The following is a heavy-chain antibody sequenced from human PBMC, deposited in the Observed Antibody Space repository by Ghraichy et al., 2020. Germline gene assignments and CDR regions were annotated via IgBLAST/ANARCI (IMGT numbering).Heavy chain of an antibody. CDR3: TREESVDDRGDFPPGY. CDR1: GFTFRSYS. D-gene: IGHD4-17*01. J-gene: IGHJ4*02. Sequence: GESLNISCEASGFTFRSYSMHWVRQAPGKGLEWVSLISSNGLFIYYAYSVEGRFTISRDNAKNSVYLQMNSLRADDTAVYYCTREESVDDRGDFPPGYWGPGTPVSVSS. V-gene: IGHV3-21*01. CDR2: ISSNGLFI.